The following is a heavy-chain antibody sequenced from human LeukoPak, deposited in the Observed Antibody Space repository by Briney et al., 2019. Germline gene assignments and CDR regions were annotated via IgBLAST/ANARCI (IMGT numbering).Heavy chain of an antibody. CDR2: IYSSGNT. CDR1: GGSLSSYY. V-gene: IGHV4-59*08. CDR3: ARLGQYYYYGMDV. J-gene: IGHJ6*02. Sequence: SSETLSLTCTVSGGSLSSYYWSWIRQPPGKGLEWIGCIYSSGNTNYNSSLKSRVTISEDTSKNQFSLKLHSVTAADTAVYYCARLGQYYYYGMDVWGQGTTVTVSS.